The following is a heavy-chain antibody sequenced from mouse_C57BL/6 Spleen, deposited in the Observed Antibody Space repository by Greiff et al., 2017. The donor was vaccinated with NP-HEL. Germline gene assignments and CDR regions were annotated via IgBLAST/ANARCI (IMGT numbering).Heavy chain of an antibody. CDR1: GYAFSSSW. J-gene: IGHJ2*01. D-gene: IGHD2-1*01. V-gene: IGHV1-82*01. CDR3: ARSLYGNLDY. CDR2: IYPGDGDT. Sequence: QVQLQQSGPELVKPGASVKISCKASGYAFSSSWMNWVKQRPGKGLEWIGRIYPGDGDTNYNGKFKGKATLTADKSSSTAYMQLSSLTSEDSAVYFCARSLYGNLDYWGQGTTLTVSS.